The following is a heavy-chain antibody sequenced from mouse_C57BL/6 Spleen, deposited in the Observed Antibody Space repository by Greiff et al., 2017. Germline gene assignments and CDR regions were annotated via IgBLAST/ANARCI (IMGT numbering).Heavy chain of an antibody. D-gene: IGHD1-1*01. V-gene: IGHV5-6*01. CDR1: GFTFSSYG. CDR2: ISSGGSYT. J-gene: IGHJ2*01. Sequence: EVHLVESGGDLVKPGGSLKLSCAASGFTFSSYGMSWVRQTPDKRLEWVATISSGGSYTYYPDSVKGRFTISRDNAKNTLYLQMSSLKSEDTAMYYCARHYTTVVAPLFDYWGQGTTLTVSS. CDR3: ARHYTTVVAPLFDY.